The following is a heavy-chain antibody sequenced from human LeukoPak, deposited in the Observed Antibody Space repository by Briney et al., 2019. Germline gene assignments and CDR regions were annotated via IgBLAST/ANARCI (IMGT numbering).Heavy chain of an antibody. D-gene: IGHD3-9*01. Sequence: PSETLSLNCTVSGDSISTTSYYWAWIRQPPGKGLEWIGSIYYSGSTYYNPSLKSRITISVDMTKKYFSLKLSSVTAADSAVYYCARERVYYDILTGYSEPYYFDYWAQGTLVTVSS. J-gene: IGHJ4*02. CDR1: GDSISTTSYY. CDR3: ARERVYYDILTGYSEPYYFDY. V-gene: IGHV4-39*07. CDR2: IYYSGST.